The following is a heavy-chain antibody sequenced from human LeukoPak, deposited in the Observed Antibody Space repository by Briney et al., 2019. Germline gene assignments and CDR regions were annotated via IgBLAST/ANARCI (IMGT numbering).Heavy chain of an antibody. CDR2: ISYDGSNK. V-gene: IGHV3-30*03. Sequence: GGSLRLSCAASVFTFSSYGMHWVRQAPGKGLEWVAVISYDGSNKYYADSVKGRFTISRDNSKNTLYLQMNSLRAEDTAVYYCARNLYYYDSSGYYYYWGQGTLVTVSS. D-gene: IGHD3-22*01. CDR3: ARNLYYYDSSGYYYY. CDR1: VFTFSSYG. J-gene: IGHJ4*02.